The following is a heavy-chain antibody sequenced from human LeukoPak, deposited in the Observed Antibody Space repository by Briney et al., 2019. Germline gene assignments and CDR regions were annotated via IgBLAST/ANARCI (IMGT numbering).Heavy chain of an antibody. CDR1: GFTFSTYA. CDR2: LSGSGGST. CDR3: AKDWGYSSSWSYYFDY. V-gene: IGHV3-23*01. D-gene: IGHD6-13*01. Sequence: GGSLRLSCAASGFTFSTYAMSWVRQAPGKGLAWVSTLSGSGGSTYYADSVKGRFTISRDNSKNTLYLQMNSLRAEDTAVYYCAKDWGYSSSWSYYFDYWGQGTLVTVSS. J-gene: IGHJ4*02.